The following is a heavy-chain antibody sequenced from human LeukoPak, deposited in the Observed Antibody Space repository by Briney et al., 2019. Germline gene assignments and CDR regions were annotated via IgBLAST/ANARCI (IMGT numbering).Heavy chain of an antibody. CDR3: ARLSGTYSRGGDH. Sequence: GGSLRLSCTASGFTFSDFHMSWIRQAPGKGLEWVSHISGSGYAIHHPGSVKGRFTISRDNAKNPLYLQMNSLRVKDSAVYYCARLSGTYSRGGDHWGQGTLVTVSS. CDR2: ISGSGYAI. V-gene: IGHV3-11*01. D-gene: IGHD1-26*01. J-gene: IGHJ4*02. CDR1: GFTFSDFH.